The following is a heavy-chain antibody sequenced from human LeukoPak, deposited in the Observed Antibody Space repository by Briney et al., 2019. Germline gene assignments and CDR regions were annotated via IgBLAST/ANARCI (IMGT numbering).Heavy chain of an antibody. V-gene: IGHV3-74*01. J-gene: IGHJ3*02. D-gene: IGHD3-22*01. CDR3: ALTYYYDSSGYYGAFDI. CDR2: INSDGSST. CDR1: GFTFSSYW. Sequence: QPGGSLRLSCAASGFTFSSYWMHWVRQAPGKGLVWVSRINSDGSSTSYADSVKGRFTISRDNAKNTLYLQMNSLRAEDTAVYYCALTYYYDSSGYYGAFDIWGQGTMVTVSS.